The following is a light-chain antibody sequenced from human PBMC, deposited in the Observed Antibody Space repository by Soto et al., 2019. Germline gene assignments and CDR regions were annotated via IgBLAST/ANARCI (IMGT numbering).Light chain of an antibody. CDR1: QSVSSSY. V-gene: IGKV3-20*01. J-gene: IGKJ3*01. Sequence: EIVLTQSPGTLSLSPGERATLSCRASQSVSSSYLAWYQQKPGQAPRLLIYGASSRATGIPDRFSGSGSGTDFPLTISRLEPEDFAVYYCQQYCSSLLFTFGPGTKVDIK. CDR2: GAS. CDR3: QQYCSSLLFT.